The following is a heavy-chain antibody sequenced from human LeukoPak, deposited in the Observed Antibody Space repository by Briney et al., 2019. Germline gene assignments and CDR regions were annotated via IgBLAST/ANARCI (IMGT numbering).Heavy chain of an antibody. CDR2: TNSGGSTT. Sequence: PTGGSLRLSCATSGFPFSDFSMTWVRQAPGKGLERISTTNSGGSTTDYAESVKGRFTISRDNSKNTLYLQMSSLRVEDTAIYYCAKQSYARSLGEGGPGTLVTVSS. D-gene: IGHD2-8*01. CDR3: AKQSYARSLGE. CDR1: GFPFSDFS. J-gene: IGHJ4*02. V-gene: IGHV3-23*01.